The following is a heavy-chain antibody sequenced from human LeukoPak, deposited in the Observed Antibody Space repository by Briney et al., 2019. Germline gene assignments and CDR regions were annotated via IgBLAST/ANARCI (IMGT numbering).Heavy chain of an antibody. J-gene: IGHJ4*02. D-gene: IGHD3-3*01. Sequence: GSLRLSCAASGFTFSSHCMNWVRQAPGKGLEWIGEINHGGLTNYNPSLKSRITISLDTSKKQVSLRLSTVTAADTAVYYFAAIREIYYDFWSSSKSLLGHWGQGTLVIVSS. CDR1: GFTFSSHC. V-gene: IGHV4-34*08. CDR3: AAIREIYYDFWSSSKSLLGH. CDR2: INHGGLT.